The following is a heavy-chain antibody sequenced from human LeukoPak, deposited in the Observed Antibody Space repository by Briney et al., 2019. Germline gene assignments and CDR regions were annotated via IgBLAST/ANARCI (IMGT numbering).Heavy chain of an antibody. CDR1: GGSISSGSYY. Sequence: SETLSLTCTVSGGSISSGSYYWSWIRQPAGKGLEWIGRIYTSGSTNYNPSLKSRVTISVDTSKNQFSLKLSSVTAADTAVYYCARGQLAVAGSEYFQHWGQGILVTVSS. J-gene: IGHJ1*01. V-gene: IGHV4-61*02. D-gene: IGHD6-19*01. CDR3: ARGQLAVAGSEYFQH. CDR2: IYTSGST.